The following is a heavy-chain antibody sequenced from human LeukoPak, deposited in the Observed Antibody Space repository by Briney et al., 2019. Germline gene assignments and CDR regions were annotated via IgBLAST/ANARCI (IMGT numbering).Heavy chain of an antibody. J-gene: IGHJ3*02. V-gene: IGHV1-2*02. D-gene: IGHD3-10*01. CDR2: INPNSGGT. CDR3: ARDLYGSGSYYRGAFDI. CDR1: GYTFTGYY. Sequence: ASVKVSCKASGYTFTGYYMHWVRQAPGQGLEWMGWINPNSGGTNYAQKFQGRVTMTRDTSISTAYMELSRLRPDDTAVYYCARDLYGSGSYYRGAFDIWGQGTMVTVSS.